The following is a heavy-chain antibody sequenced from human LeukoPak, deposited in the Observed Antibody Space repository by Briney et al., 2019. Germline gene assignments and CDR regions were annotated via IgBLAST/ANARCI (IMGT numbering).Heavy chain of an antibody. CDR3: ARDPLLETYGDYVLSGKGNYFDY. Sequence: NTGGSLRLSCAASGFTFSSYSMNWVRQAPGKGLEWVSSISSSSSYIYYADSVKGRFTISRDNAKNSLYLQMNSLRAEDTAVYYCARDPLLETYGDYVLSGKGNYFDYWGQGTLVTVSS. V-gene: IGHV3-21*01. CDR1: GFTFSSYS. CDR2: ISSSSSYI. D-gene: IGHD4-17*01. J-gene: IGHJ4*02.